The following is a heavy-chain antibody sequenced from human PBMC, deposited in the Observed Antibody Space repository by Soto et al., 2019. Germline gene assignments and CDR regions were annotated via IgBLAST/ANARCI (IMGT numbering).Heavy chain of an antibody. Sequence: ASVKVSCKASGYTFTSYYMHWVRQAPGQGLEWMGIINPSGGSTSYAQKFQGRVTMTRDTSTSTVYMELSSLRSEDTAVYYCARAPTFRTTSPILDYCGQGNLVTVSS. CDR3: ARAPTFRTTSPILDY. V-gene: IGHV1-46*01. CDR2: INPSGGST. D-gene: IGHD1-7*01. CDR1: GYTFTSYY. J-gene: IGHJ4*02.